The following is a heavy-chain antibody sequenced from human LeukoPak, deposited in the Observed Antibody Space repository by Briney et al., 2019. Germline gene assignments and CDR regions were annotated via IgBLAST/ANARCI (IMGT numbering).Heavy chain of an antibody. J-gene: IGHJ4*02. D-gene: IGHD3-10*01. V-gene: IGHV3-30*18. Sequence: GGSLRLSCAASGFTFSSYGMHWVRQAPGKGLEWVAVISYDGSNKYYADSVKGRFTISRDNPKNTLYLQMNSLRAEDTAVYYCAKDLWDYYGSGSTFDYWGQGTLVTVSS. CDR2: ISYDGSNK. CDR3: AKDLWDYYGSGSTFDY. CDR1: GFTFSSYG.